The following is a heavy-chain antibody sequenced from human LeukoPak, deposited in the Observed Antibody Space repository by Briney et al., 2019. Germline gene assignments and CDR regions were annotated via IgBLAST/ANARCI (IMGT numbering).Heavy chain of an antibody. CDR1: GGTLNRGGYY. V-gene: IGHV4-61*08. CDR2: IYYSGST. J-gene: IGHJ2*01. CDR3: AREGLDL. Sequence: SETLTLTCTVSGGTLNRGGYYWLWLRQPPGQEPEWIGYIYYSGSTNYNLSLKSSVTISVDTSKNQLSVKHTAVTDGDTAVDYCAREGLDLWGRGTLVTVSS.